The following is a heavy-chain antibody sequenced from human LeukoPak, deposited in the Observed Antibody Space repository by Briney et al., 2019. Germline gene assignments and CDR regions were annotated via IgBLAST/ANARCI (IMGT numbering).Heavy chain of an antibody. CDR2: IYYSGST. V-gene: IGHV4-59*08. CDR3: ARVNGNSLEFDY. CDR1: GGSISSYY. J-gene: IGHJ4*02. D-gene: IGHD4-23*01. Sequence: SETLSLTCTVSGGSISSYYWSWIRQPPGKGLEWIGYIYYSGSTNYNPSLKSRVTISVDTSKNQFSLKLSSVTAADTAVYHCARVNGNSLEFDYWGQGTLVTVSS.